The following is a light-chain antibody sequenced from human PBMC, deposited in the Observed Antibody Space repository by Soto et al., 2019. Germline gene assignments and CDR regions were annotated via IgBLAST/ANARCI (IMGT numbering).Light chain of an antibody. Sequence: EIVLTQSPGTLSLSPGERATLSCRASQSVSSDYLSWYQQKPGQPPRLLIYGASYRATGIPDRFSGGGSGTDFTLTISRLEAEDVAVYYCQQYGSTPPVTFGGGTKVEIK. J-gene: IGKJ4*01. CDR2: GAS. CDR3: QQYGSTPPVT. CDR1: QSVSSDY. V-gene: IGKV3-20*01.